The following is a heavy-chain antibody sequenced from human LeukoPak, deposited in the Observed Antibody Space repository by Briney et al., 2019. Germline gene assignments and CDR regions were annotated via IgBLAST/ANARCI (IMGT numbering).Heavy chain of an antibody. V-gene: IGHV3-30*01. CDR2: ISYDGSNK. D-gene: IGHD6-6*01. CDR1: GFTFSSYA. J-gene: IGHJ5*02. Sequence: GRSLRLSCAASGFTFSSYAMHWVRQAPGKGLEWVAVISYDGSNKYYADSVKGRFTISRDNSKDTLYLQMNSLRAEDTAVYYCATLTTGGSSVSWFDPWGQGTLVTVSS. CDR3: ATLTTGGSSVSWFDP.